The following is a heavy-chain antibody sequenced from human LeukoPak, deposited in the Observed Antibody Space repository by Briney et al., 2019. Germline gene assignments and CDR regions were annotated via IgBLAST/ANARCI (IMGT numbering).Heavy chain of an antibody. CDR1: GGSISSSSYY. CDR3: ARPYDSSGYRRAFDI. Sequence: SETLSLTCTVSGGSISSSSYYWGWIRQPPGKGLEWIGSIYYSGSTYYNPSLKSRVTISVDTSKNQFSLKLSSVTAADTAVYYCARPYDSSGYRRAFDIWGQGTMVTVSP. CDR2: IYYSGST. J-gene: IGHJ3*02. V-gene: IGHV4-39*01. D-gene: IGHD3-22*01.